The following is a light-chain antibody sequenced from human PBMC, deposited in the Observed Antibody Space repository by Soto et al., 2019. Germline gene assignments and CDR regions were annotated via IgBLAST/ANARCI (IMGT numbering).Light chain of an antibody. Sequence: EVVLTQSPGTVSLSPGERVTLSCRASQSVISNYLAWYQQRPGQAPRLLLYAASSSATGIPDRFSGSGSGIDFTLSISSLEPEDFAVYYCQQYGSSLTWTFGQGTKVEMK. CDR2: AAS. CDR1: QSVISNY. J-gene: IGKJ1*01. CDR3: QQYGSSLTWT. V-gene: IGKV3-20*01.